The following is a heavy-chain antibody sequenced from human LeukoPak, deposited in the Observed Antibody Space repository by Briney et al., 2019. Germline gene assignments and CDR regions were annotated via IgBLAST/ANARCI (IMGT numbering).Heavy chain of an antibody. CDR3: TTGAYGWPFFDN. J-gene: IGHJ4*02. D-gene: IGHD3-10*01. CDR2: SDPEDGKT. V-gene: IGHV1-24*01. Sequence: ASVKVSCKVSGYSLSDLSMHWVRQAPGKGLEWMGGSDPEDGKTIYAQDFQGRVTMTEDTSTHTAYMDLNSLGSDDTAVYYCTTGAYGWPFFDNWGQETLVIVSS. CDR1: GYSLSDLS.